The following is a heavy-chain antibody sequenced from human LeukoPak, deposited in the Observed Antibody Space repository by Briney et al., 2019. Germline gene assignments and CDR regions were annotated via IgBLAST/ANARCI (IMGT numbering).Heavy chain of an antibody. V-gene: IGHV3-21*01. D-gene: IGHD3-10*01. CDR3: ARVLGSYGSGGPSY. J-gene: IGHJ4*02. CDR2: ISSSSSYI. Sequence: GGSLRLSCAASGFTFSSYSMNWVRQAPGKGLEWVSSISSSSSYIYYADSVKGRFTISRDNAKNSLYLQMNNLRAEDTAVYYCARVLGSYGSGGPSYWGQGTLVTVSS. CDR1: GFTFSSYS.